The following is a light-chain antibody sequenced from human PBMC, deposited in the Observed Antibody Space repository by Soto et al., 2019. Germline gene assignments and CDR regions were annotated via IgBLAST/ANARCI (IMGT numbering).Light chain of an antibody. CDR3: NSYTTIKTYV. Sequence: QSALTQPPSVSGSPGQSVTISCTGTSSDVGSYNRVSWYQQPPGTAPKLMIYEVNNRPSGVPDRFSGSKSGNTASLTISGLQAEDEADYYCNSYTTIKTYVFGTGTKLTVL. V-gene: IGLV2-18*02. CDR1: SSDVGSYNR. J-gene: IGLJ1*01. CDR2: EVN.